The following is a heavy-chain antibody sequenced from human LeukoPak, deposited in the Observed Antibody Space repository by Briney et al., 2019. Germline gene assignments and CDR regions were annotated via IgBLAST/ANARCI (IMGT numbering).Heavy chain of an antibody. D-gene: IGHD4-17*01. CDR1: GFTFSSYG. CDR3: ACLRGPSDY. CDR2: IRYDGSNK. V-gene: IGHV3-30*02. Sequence: GGSLRLSCVASGFTFSSYGMHWVRQAPGKGLEWVAFIRYDGSNKYYADSVKGRFTISRDNTKNSLYLQMDSLTADDTAVYFCACLRGPSDYWGQGTLVTVSS. J-gene: IGHJ4*02.